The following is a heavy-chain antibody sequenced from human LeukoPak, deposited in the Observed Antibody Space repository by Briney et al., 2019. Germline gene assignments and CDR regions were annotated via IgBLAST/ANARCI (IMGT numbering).Heavy chain of an antibody. Sequence: ASVKVSCKATGYTFTGYFIHWVRQAPGQGLEWMGWINPNSGVTNYAQKSQGRVTMTRDTSISAAYMELSSLRSDDTAVYYCARGGGGLAYWGQGTLVTVSS. CDR1: GYTFTGYF. D-gene: IGHD3-16*01. CDR3: ARGGGGLAY. J-gene: IGHJ4*02. CDR2: INPNSGVT. V-gene: IGHV1-2*02.